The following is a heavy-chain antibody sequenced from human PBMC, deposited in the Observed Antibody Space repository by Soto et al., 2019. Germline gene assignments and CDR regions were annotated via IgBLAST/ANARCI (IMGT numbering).Heavy chain of an antibody. CDR3: ARTVAAPPPWFDP. V-gene: IGHV4-59*01. CDR1: GGSISSYY. J-gene: IGHJ5*02. D-gene: IGHD6-6*01. Sequence: SETLSLTCTVSGGSISSYYWSWIRQPPGKGLEWIGYIYYSGSTNYNPSLKSRVTISVDTSKNQFSLKLSSVTAADTAVYYCARTVAAPPPWFDPWGQGTLVTVAS. CDR2: IYYSGST.